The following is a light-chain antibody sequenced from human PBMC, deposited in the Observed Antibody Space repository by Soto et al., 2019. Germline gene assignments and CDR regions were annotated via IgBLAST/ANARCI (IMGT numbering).Light chain of an antibody. CDR1: SSDIGGYNY. CDR3: CSYAGSYTHV. J-gene: IGLJ1*01. CDR2: DVI. V-gene: IGLV2-11*01. Sequence: QSALTQPRSVSGSPGQSVTISCTGTSSDIGGYNYVSWYQQHPGEAPKLMIYDVIKRPSGVPDRFSGSKSGNTASLTIYGLQAEDEADYYCCSYAGSYTHVFGTGTKVTVL.